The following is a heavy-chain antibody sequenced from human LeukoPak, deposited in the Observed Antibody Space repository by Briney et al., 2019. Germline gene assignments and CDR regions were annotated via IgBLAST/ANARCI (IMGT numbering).Heavy chain of an antibody. CDR1: GFTFSSYS. Sequence: GSLRLSCAASGFTFSSYSMNWVRRAPGKGLEWVSSISSSSSYIYYADSVKGRFTISRDNAKNSLYLQMNSLRAEDTAVYYCARNGPGFYSSSSPAYFDYWGQGTLVTVSS. V-gene: IGHV3-21*01. CDR2: ISSSSSYI. CDR3: ARNGPGFYSSSSPAYFDY. D-gene: IGHD6-6*01. J-gene: IGHJ4*02.